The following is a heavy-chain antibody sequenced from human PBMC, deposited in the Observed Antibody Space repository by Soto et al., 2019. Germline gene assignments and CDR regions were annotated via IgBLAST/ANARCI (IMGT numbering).Heavy chain of an antibody. Sequence: PGGSLRLSCAPSGFTFSSYAMSWVRQAPGKGLEWVSAISGSGGSTYYADSVKGRFTISRDNSKNTLYLQMNSLRAEDTAVYYCAKDPRDCSSTSCYYFDYWGQGTLVTVSS. D-gene: IGHD2-2*01. CDR1: GFTFSSYA. CDR3: AKDPRDCSSTSCYYFDY. CDR2: ISGSGGST. V-gene: IGHV3-23*01. J-gene: IGHJ4*02.